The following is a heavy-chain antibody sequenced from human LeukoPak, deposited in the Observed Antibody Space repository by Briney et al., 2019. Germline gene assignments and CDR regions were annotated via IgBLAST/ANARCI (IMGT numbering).Heavy chain of an antibody. CDR2: IDPSDSYT. V-gene: IGHV5-10-1*01. J-gene: IGHJ5*02. Sequence: GESLGISCKGSRYSFTSYWISWVRQMPGKGLEWMGRIDPSDSYTNYSPSFQGHVAISADKSISTAYLQWSSLKASDTAMYYCARRVNTMVRGVIFNWFDPWGQGTLVTVSS. CDR1: RYSFTSYW. D-gene: IGHD3-10*01. CDR3: ARRVNTMVRGVIFNWFDP.